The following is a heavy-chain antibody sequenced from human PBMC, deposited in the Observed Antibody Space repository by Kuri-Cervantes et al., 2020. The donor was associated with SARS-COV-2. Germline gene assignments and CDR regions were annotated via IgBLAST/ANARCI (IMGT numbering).Heavy chain of an antibody. J-gene: IGHJ4*02. Sequence: GESLKISCVASGFTFSTYEMNWVRQAPGKGLEWVSYISSSGSTIYYADSVKGRFTISRDNAKNSLYLQMNSLRAEDTAVYYCARITIFGVVASQWGQGTLVTVSS. CDR1: GFTFSTYE. CDR2: ISSSGSTI. CDR3: ARITIFGVVASQ. D-gene: IGHD3-3*01. V-gene: IGHV3-48*03.